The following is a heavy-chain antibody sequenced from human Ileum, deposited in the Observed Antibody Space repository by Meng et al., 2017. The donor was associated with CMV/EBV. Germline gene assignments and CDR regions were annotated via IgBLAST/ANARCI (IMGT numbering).Heavy chain of an antibody. CDR1: GFTFGSYA. V-gene: IGHV3-23*01. CDR3: AKRPHYYDSSAYYADY. D-gene: IGHD3-22*01. J-gene: IGHJ4*02. CDR2: ITNSGGGT. Sequence: GESLKISCAASGFTFGSYAMNWVRQAPGQGLEWVSGITNSGGGTYYANSVKGRFTISRDNSKKVLYLQMNDLRVEDTAVYFCAKRPHYYDSSAYYADYWGQGTLVTVSS.